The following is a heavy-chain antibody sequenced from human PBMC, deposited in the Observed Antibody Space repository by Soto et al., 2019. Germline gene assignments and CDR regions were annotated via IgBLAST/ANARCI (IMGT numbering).Heavy chain of an antibody. CDR1: GGSFSPYF. V-gene: IGHV4-34*01. CDR3: ARLASGWQSYYFDF. D-gene: IGHD6-19*01. J-gene: IGHJ2*01. Sequence: SETLSLTLAVYGGSFSPYFWSRIRQPPGKGLEWIGEINHSGSTNYNPSLTRRATLSVDTSKNQVSLKLTSVTAADTAVYYCARLASGWQSYYFDFWGRGTPVTGSS. CDR2: INHSGST.